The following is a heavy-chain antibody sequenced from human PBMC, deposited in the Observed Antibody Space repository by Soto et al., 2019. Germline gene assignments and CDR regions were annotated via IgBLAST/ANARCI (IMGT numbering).Heavy chain of an antibody. V-gene: IGHV1-3*01. D-gene: IGHD6-19*01. J-gene: IGHJ4*02. CDR1: GYTFTSYA. Sequence: ASVKVSCKASGYTFTSYAMHCVRQAPGQRLEWMGWINAGNGNTKYSQKFQGRVTITRDTSASTAYMGLSSLRSEDTAVYYCARDGYGQWLVVFDYWGQGTLVTVSS. CDR3: ARDGYGQWLVVFDY. CDR2: INAGNGNT.